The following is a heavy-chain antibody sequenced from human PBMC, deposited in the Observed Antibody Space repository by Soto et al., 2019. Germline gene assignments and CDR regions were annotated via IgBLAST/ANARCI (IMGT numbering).Heavy chain of an antibody. CDR3: AGGDYYHSSGYYFYYYTMDV. CDR2: VYYGGST. V-gene: IGHV4-39*01. J-gene: IGHJ6*02. D-gene: IGHD3-22*01. Sequence: TLSLTCAVYGGSISSSSYYWGWIRQPPGKGLEWIGNVYYGGSTYYNPSLKSRVTISVETSKSQFSLKLSSVTAADTAVYYCAGGDYYHSSGYYFYYYTMDVWGQGTTVTVSS. CDR1: GGSISSSSYY.